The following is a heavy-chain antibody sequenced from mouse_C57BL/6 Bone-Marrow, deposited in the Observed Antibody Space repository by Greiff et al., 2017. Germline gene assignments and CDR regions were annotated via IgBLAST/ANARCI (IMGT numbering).Heavy chain of an antibody. V-gene: IGHV3-6*01. CDR3: ARGHYYGSSYWYFDV. Sequence: EVQLKESGPGLVKPSQSLSLTCSVTGYSITSGYYWNWIRQFPGNKLEWMGYISYDGSNNYNPSLKNRISITRDTSKNQFFLKLNSVTTEDTATYYCARGHYYGSSYWYFDVWGTGTTVTVSS. J-gene: IGHJ1*03. CDR2: ISYDGSN. CDR1: GYSITSGYY. D-gene: IGHD1-1*01.